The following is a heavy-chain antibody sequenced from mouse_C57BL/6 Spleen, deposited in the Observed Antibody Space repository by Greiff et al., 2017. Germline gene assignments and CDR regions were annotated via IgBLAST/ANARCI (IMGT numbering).Heavy chain of an antibody. CDR3: AKVDGNYERYYAMDY. J-gene: IGHJ4*01. D-gene: IGHD2-4*01. CDR2: IWRGGST. CDR1: GFSLTSYG. Sequence: QVQLQQSGPGLVRPSQSLSITCTVSGFSLTSYGVHWVRQSPGKGLEWLGVIWRGGSTDYNAAFMSRLSITKDNSKSQVFFKMNSLQADDTAIYYCAKVDGNYERYYAMDYWGQGTSVTVSS. V-gene: IGHV2-5*01.